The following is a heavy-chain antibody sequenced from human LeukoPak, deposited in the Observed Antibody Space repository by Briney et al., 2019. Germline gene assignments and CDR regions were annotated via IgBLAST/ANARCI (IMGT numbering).Heavy chain of an antibody. V-gene: IGHV3-21*01. J-gene: IGHJ4*02. Sequence: PGGSLRLSCAASGITFSTYSMQWVRQAPGKGLEWVSSMSSGTTYTFYADSVKGRFTISRDNAKNSVFLQLNSLRAEDTAVYYCATLGSGYVPSPHYWGQGTLVTVSS. CDR3: ATLGSGYVPSPHY. D-gene: IGHD3-22*01. CDR2: MSSGTTYT. CDR1: GITFSTYS.